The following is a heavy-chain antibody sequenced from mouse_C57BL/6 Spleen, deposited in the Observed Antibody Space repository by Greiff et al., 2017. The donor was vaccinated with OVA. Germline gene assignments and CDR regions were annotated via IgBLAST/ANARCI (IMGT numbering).Heavy chain of an antibody. CDR2: IYPGSGNT. CDR3: ARSYYGSSYGFAY. Sequence: QVQLQQSGPELVKPGASVKISCKASGYSFTSYYIHWVKQRPGQGLEWIGWIYPGSGNTKYNEKFKGKATLTAYTSSSTAYMQLSSLTAEDSAVYYCARSYYGSSYGFAYWGQGTLVTVSA. V-gene: IGHV1-66*01. D-gene: IGHD1-1*01. J-gene: IGHJ3*01. CDR1: GYSFTSYY.